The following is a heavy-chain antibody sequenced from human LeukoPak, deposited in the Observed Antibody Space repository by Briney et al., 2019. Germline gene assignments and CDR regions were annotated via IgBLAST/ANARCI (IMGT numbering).Heavy chain of an antibody. V-gene: IGHV3-11*04. Sequence: PGGSLRLSCAASGFTFSDYYMSWIRQAPGKGLEWVSYISSSGSTIYYTDSVKGRFTISRDNAKNSLYLQMNSLRVDDTAVYYCAREVVGSTLDYWGQGTLATVSS. CDR3: AREVVGSTLDY. D-gene: IGHD2-15*01. CDR1: GFTFSDYY. J-gene: IGHJ4*02. CDR2: ISSSGSTI.